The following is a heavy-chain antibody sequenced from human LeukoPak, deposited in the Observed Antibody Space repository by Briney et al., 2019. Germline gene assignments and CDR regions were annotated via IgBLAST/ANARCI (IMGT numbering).Heavy chain of an antibody. D-gene: IGHD3-9*01. CDR2: ISSDSSYI. CDR3: AGGPQLALTVLVNAFDI. CDR1: GFTFSSYT. V-gene: IGHV3-21*01. Sequence: GGSLRLPCAASGFTFSSYTMNWVRQAPGKGLEWVSSISSDSSYIYYADPVQGRFTISRDNAKNSLYLQMNSLRAEDTAVYYCAGGPQLALTVLVNAFDIWGEGTMVSVCS. J-gene: IGHJ3*02.